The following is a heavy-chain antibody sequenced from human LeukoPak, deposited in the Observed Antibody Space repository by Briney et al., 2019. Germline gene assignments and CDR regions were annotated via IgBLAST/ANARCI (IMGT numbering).Heavy chain of an antibody. CDR2: IYTSGST. CDR1: GGSISSYY. J-gene: IGHJ5*02. V-gene: IGHV4-4*07. CDR3: ARGGYGSSSHNWFDP. Sequence: SETLSLTCTVSGGSISSYYWSWIRQSAGKGLEWIGRIYTSGSTNYNPSLKSRVTMSVDTSKNQFSLKLSSVTAADTAVYYCARGGYGSSSHNWFDPWGQGTLVTVSS. D-gene: IGHD2-2*01.